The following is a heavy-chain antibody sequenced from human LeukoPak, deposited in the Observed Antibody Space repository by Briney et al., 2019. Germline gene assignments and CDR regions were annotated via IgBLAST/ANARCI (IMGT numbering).Heavy chain of an antibody. V-gene: IGHV3-30-3*01. Sequence: PGRSLRLSCAASGFTFSSYAMHWVRQAPGKGLEWVAVISYDGSNKYYADSVKGRFTISRDNSKNTLYLQMNSLRAEDTAVYYCARADLWSGPIMFDPWGQGTLVTVSS. CDR3: ARADLWSGPIMFDP. CDR1: GFTFSSYA. J-gene: IGHJ5*02. CDR2: ISYDGSNK. D-gene: IGHD3-3*01.